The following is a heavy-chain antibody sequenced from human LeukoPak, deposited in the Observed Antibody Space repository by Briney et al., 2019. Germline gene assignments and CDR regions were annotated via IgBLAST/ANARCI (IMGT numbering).Heavy chain of an antibody. J-gene: IGHJ6*03. CDR3: ARISAAPGRVYYMDV. Sequence: KSSETLSLTCTVSGGSISSGSYYWSWIRQPAGKGLEWIGRIYTSGSTNYNPSLRSRVTVSVDTSKNHFSLKLTSVTAADTAVYYCARISAAPGRVYYMDVWGKGTTVTVSS. D-gene: IGHD6-13*01. CDR2: IYTSGST. V-gene: IGHV4-61*02. CDR1: GGSISSGSYY.